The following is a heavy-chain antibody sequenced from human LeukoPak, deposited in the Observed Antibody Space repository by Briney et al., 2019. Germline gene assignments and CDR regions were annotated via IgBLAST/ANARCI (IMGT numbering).Heavy chain of an antibody. J-gene: IGHJ5*02. CDR3: ARGGGGTVIVVVIIS. CDR1: GFTFSSYA. CDR2: ISYDGSNK. V-gene: IGHV3-30-3*01. Sequence: GRSLRLSCAASGFTFSSYAMHWVRQAPGKGLEWVAVISYDGSNKYYADSVKGRFTISRDNSKNTLYLQMNSLRAEDTAVYYCARGGGGTVIVVVIISWGQGTLVTVSS. D-gene: IGHD3-22*01.